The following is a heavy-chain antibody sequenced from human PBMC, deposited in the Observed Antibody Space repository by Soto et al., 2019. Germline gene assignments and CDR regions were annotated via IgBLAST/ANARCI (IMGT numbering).Heavy chain of an antibody. CDR3: ARDRNSGSPGPTDY. CDR2: ISSSSSYT. J-gene: IGHJ4*02. V-gene: IGHV3-11*06. Sequence: PGGSLRLSCAASGFTFSDYYMSWTRQAPGKGLEWVSYISSSSSYTNYADSVKGRFTISRDNAKNSLYLQMNSLRAEDTAVYYCARDRNSGSPGPTDYWGQGTLVTVSS. D-gene: IGHD1-26*01. CDR1: GFTFSDYY.